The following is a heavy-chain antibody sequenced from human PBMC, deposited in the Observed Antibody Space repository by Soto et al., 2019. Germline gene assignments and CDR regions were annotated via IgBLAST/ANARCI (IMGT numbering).Heavy chain of an antibody. CDR3: ARGFDQLLLATFDP. V-gene: IGHV3-11*01. J-gene: IGHJ5*02. CDR1: GFTFSDYY. CDR2: ISSNGSTI. Sequence: GGSLRLSCAASGFTFSDYYMSWIRQAPGKGLEWVSDISSNGSTIYYTDSVKGRFTISRDKAKNSLYLQMNSLRAEDTAVYYCARGFDQLLLATFDPWGQGTLVTVSS. D-gene: IGHD2-2*01.